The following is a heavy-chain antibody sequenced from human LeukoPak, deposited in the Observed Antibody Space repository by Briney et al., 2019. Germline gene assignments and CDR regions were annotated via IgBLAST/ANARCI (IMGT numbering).Heavy chain of an antibody. D-gene: IGHD4-11*01. V-gene: IGHV2-5*02. CDR1: EFSLSTSGVG. CDR3: AHRYYSNYFDH. CDR2: IYWDDDK. J-gene: IGHJ4*02. Sequence: SGPTLVNPTQTLTLTCTFSEFSLSTSGVGVGWIRQPPGEALEWLALIYWDDDKRYNPSLKSRLTITKDTSKNQVVLTMTNMDPVDTATYYCAHRYYSNYFDHWGQGILVTVSS.